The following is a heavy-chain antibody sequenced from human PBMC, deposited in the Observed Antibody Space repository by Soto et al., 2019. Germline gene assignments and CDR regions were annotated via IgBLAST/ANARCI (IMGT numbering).Heavy chain of an antibody. CDR3: ARDQATAMARDCNYGMDV. Sequence: GGSLRLSCAASGFSFSSYAIHWVRQPPGEGLGWVAVVSYDGTYKYYADAVKGRFTISRDNSKNTVYLQMNSLRAEDTAVYYCARDQATAMARDCNYGMDVWGQGTTVTVSS. CDR1: GFSFSSYA. J-gene: IGHJ6*01. CDR2: VSYDGTYK. D-gene: IGHD5-18*01. V-gene: IGHV3-30-3*01.